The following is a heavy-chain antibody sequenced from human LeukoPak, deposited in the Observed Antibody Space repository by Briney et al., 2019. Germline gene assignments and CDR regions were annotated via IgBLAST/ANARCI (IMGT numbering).Heavy chain of an antibody. J-gene: IGHJ1*01. Sequence: PSETLSLTCTVSGYSISSGYYWGWIRQPPGKGLEWIGSIYHSGSTYYNPSLKSRVTISVDTSKNQFSLKLSSVTAADTAVYYCAREIYSGWYRAEYFQHWGQGTLVTVSS. V-gene: IGHV4-38-2*02. CDR2: IYHSGST. D-gene: IGHD6-19*01. CDR3: AREIYSGWYRAEYFQH. CDR1: GYSISSGYY.